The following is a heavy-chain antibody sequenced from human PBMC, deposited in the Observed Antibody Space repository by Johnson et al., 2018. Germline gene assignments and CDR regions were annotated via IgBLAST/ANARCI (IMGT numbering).Heavy chain of an antibody. V-gene: IGHV3-23*04. CDR3: AKDIRGPPDYYYYYYRDV. J-gene: IGHJ6*03. CDR1: GFTFSSYA. CDR2: ISESGGST. Sequence: VQLVQSGGGLVQPGGSLRLSCAASGFTFSSYAMSWVRQAPGKGLEWVSGISESGGSTYYADSVKGRFTISSDNSKNTLYLQMNSLRAEDTAVYYCAKDIRGPPDYYYYYYRDVWGKGTTVTVSS. D-gene: IGHD1-14*01.